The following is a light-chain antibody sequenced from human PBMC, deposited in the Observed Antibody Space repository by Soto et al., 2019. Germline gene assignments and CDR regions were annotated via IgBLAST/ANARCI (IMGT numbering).Light chain of an antibody. CDR2: AAS. CDR1: QGIRND. J-gene: IGKJ1*01. CDR3: LQDYNYPLT. V-gene: IGKV1-6*01. Sequence: AIQMTQSPSSLSASVGDRVTITCRASQGIRNDLGWYQQKPGKAPKVLIYAASSLQSGVPSRFSGSGSGTDFTLTISSLQPEDVETYYCLQDYNYPLTFGQGTKVEIK.